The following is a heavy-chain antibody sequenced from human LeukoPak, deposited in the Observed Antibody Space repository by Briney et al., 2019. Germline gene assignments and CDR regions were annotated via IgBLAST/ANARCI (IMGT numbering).Heavy chain of an antibody. V-gene: IGHV1-18*01. CDR3: ARATSYCSGGSCYLDY. D-gene: IGHD2-15*01. J-gene: IGHJ4*02. CDR1: GYTFTSYG. CDR2: ISAYNGNT. Sequence: GASVKVSCKASGYTFTSYGISWVRQAPGQGLEWMGWISAYNGNTNYAQKLQGRVTMTTDTSTSTAYMELRSLRSDDTAVYYCARATSYCSGGSCYLDYWGQGTLVTVSS.